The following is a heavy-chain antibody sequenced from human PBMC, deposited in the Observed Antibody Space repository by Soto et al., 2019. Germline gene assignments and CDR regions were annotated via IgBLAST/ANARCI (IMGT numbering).Heavy chain of an antibody. CDR3: AAGGGLPRYY. J-gene: IGHJ4*02. CDR1: GGSISSGGYS. CDR2: IYHSGST. Sequence: QLQLQESGSGLVKPSQTLSLTCAVSGGSISSGGYSWSWIRQPPGKGLEWIGYIYHSGSTYYNPSLKSRVTTTVDRSKNQFSLKLSSVTAAVTAVYYCAAGGGLPRYYWGQGTLVTVSS. D-gene: IGHD5-12*01. V-gene: IGHV4-30-2*01.